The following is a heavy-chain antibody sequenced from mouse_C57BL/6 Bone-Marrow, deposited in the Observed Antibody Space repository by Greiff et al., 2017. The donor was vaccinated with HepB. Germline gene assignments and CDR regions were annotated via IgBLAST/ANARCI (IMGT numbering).Heavy chain of an antibody. Sequence: EVKVVESGEGLVKPGGSLKLSCAASGFTFSSYAMSWVRQTPEKRLEWVAYISSGGDYIYYADTVKGRFTISRDNARNTLYLQMSSLKSEDTAMYYCTRDHYGNPWFAYWGQGTLVTVSA. V-gene: IGHV5-9-1*02. CDR2: ISSGGDYI. CDR1: GFTFSSYA. D-gene: IGHD2-1*01. J-gene: IGHJ3*01. CDR3: TRDHYGNPWFAY.